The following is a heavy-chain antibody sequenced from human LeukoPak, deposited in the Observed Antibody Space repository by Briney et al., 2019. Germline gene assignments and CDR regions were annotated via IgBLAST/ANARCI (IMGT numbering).Heavy chain of an antibody. J-gene: IGHJ5*02. D-gene: IGHD1-26*01. Sequence: PGGSLRLSCAASGFSFSTYSMNWVRQAPGKGLEWVSSINSDGIWIYYADSVKGRFTISRDNARNSLYLQMNSLRVEDTAVYYCARDAGGRTQREGWFDPWGRGTLVTVSS. CDR1: GFSFSTYS. CDR3: ARDAGGRTQREGWFDP. V-gene: IGHV3-21*01. CDR2: INSDGIWI.